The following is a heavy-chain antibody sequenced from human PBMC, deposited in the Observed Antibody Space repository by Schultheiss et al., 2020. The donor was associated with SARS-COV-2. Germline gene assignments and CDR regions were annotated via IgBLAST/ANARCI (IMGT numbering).Heavy chain of an antibody. CDR3: ASMLGYCSSTSCYGGPTLNYYYYGMDV. J-gene: IGHJ6*02. Sequence: GGSLRLSCIASGFPFSNFAMTWVRQAPGKGLVWVSRIKSDGSSTNYADSVEGRFTISRDNAKNTLYLQMNSLRAEDTAVYYCASMLGYCSSTSCYGGPTLNYYYYGMDVWGQGTTVTVSS. CDR1: GFPFSNFA. V-gene: IGHV3-74*01. CDR2: IKSDGSST. D-gene: IGHD2-2*01.